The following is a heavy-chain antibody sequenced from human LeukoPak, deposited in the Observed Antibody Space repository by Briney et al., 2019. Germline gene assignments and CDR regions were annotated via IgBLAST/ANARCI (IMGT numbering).Heavy chain of an antibody. Sequence: GESLKISCQGSGYSFTNHWIGWVRQTAGKGLEWMGIVYPGDSDIRYSPPFQGQVTISVDKSINTVYQQWSSLKASDSGMYYCARRFIAQPALDYWGQGTLVTVSS. J-gene: IGHJ4*02. CDR3: ARRFIAQPALDY. V-gene: IGHV5-51*01. CDR2: VYPGDSDI. CDR1: GYSFTNHW. D-gene: IGHD3-16*02.